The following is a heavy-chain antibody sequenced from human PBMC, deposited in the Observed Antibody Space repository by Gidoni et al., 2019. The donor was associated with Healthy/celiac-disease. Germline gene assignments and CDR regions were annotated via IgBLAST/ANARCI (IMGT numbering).Heavy chain of an antibody. D-gene: IGHD2-2*01. J-gene: IGHJ4*02. V-gene: IGHV4-34*01. CDR3: ARGPAVTDSVVSPVAVRRTRNIKMIADY. CDR2: INHSGST. Sequence: QVQLQQWGPGLLKPSETLSLTCPVYGCSFRAYYLTWIRHPPGKGLEWIGEINHSGSTNYNPSLKSRVTISIDTSKNQFSLKLSSVMAADTAVFYCARGPAVTDSVVSPVAVRRTRNIKMIADYWGQGTLVTVSS. CDR1: GCSFRAYY.